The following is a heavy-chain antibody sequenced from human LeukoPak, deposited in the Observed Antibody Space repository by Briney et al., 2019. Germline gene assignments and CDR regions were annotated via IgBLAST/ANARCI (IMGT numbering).Heavy chain of an antibody. J-gene: IGHJ5*02. V-gene: IGHV4-34*01. Sequence: PSETLSLTCAVYGGSFSGYYWSWIRQPPGKGLEWIGEINHSGSTNYNASLKSRVTISVDTSKNQFSLRLSSVTAADTAVYYCAPRGDIEDSYGYGKWFDPWGQGTRVTVSS. CDR2: INHSGST. CDR1: GGSFSGYY. CDR3: APRGDIEDSYGYGKWFDP. D-gene: IGHD5-18*01.